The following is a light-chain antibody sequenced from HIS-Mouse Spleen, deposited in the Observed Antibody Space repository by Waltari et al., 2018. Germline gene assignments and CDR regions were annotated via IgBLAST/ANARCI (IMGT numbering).Light chain of an antibody. J-gene: IGLJ3*02. CDR2: VGTGGIVG. CDR3: GADHGSGSNFVWV. Sequence: QPVLTQPPSASASLGASVTLTCPLGCGYSNYNVDWYQQRPRKGPRFVTRVGTGGIVGSKGDGIPDRFSVLGSGLNRYLTIKNIQEEDESDYHCGADHGSGSNFVWVFGGGTKLTVL. CDR1: CGYSNYN. V-gene: IGLV9-49*01.